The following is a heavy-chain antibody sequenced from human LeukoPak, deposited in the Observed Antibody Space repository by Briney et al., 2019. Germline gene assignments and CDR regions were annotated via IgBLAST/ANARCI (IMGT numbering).Heavy chain of an antibody. CDR1: GGSISSSNYY. J-gene: IGHJ3*02. D-gene: IGHD3-22*01. CDR3: ARQSDSGTYRQYGFDT. Sequence: SSETLSLTCTVSGGSISSSNYYWGWIRQPPGEGLEWIASISSSGSTYYNPSFKSRVTISVETSKNQVSLKLSSVTAADTAVYYCARQSDSGTYRQYGFDTWGQGTMVTVSS. V-gene: IGHV4-39*01. CDR2: ISSSGST.